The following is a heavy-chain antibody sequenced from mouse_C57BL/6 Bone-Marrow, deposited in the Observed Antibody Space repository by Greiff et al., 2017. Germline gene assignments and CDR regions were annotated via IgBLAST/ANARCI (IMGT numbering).Heavy chain of an antibody. D-gene: IGHD2-4*01. CDR2: ISNGGGST. CDR1: GFTFSDYY. V-gene: IGHV5-12*01. J-gene: IGHJ2*01. Sequence: EVKLMESGGGLVQPGGSLKLSCAASGFTFSDYYMYWVRQTPEKRLEWVAYISNGGGSTYYPDTVEGRFTISRDNAKNTLYLQRSRLKSEDTAMYYCARLDYDGDFDYWGQGTTLTVSS. CDR3: ARLDYDGDFDY.